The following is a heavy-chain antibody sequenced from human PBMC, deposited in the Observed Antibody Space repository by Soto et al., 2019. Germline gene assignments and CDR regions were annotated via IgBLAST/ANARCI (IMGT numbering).Heavy chain of an antibody. Sequence: PSETLSLTCAVYGGSFSGYYWSWIRQPPGKGLEWIGEINHSGSTNYNPSLKSRVTISVDTSKNQFSLKLSSVAAADTAVYCCARRKIYDYVWGSYRYHFDYWGQGTVVTVSS. CDR1: GGSFSGYY. V-gene: IGHV4-34*01. CDR3: ARRKIYDYVWGSYRYHFDY. J-gene: IGHJ4*02. CDR2: INHSGST. D-gene: IGHD3-16*02.